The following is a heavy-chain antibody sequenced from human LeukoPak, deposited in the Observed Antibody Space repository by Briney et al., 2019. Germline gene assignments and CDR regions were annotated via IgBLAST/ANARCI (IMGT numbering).Heavy chain of an antibody. CDR3: ATGYGSGWLDP. CDR1: GGSISRGY. V-gene: IGHV4-59*06. Sequence: SETLSLTCTVSGGSISRGYWVWIRQPPGKGLEWIGYILSSGNTYYNPSLQSRLIISVDTAENQLSLRLSSVTAADTAVYYCATGYGSGWLDPWGQGTLVTVSS. CDR2: ILSSGNT. D-gene: IGHD3-9*01. J-gene: IGHJ5*02.